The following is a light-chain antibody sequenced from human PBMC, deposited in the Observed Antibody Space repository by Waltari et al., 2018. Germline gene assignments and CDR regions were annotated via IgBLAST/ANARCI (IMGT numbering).Light chain of an antibody. Sequence: DIVMTQSPDSLAVSLGERATINCQFSQSVLYSSNNKDYLGWDQKKPGQPPKLIIYWESIRGSGVPGRFMGSWSWTYFTLTISILQAENVAVYYCQQYSSTPWTFGLGTKVEIK. J-gene: IGKJ1*01. CDR2: WES. CDR1: QSVLYSSNNKDY. V-gene: IGKV4-1*01. CDR3: QQYSSTPWT.